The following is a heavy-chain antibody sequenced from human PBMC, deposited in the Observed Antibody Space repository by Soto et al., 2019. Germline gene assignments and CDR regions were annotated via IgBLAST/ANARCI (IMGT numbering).Heavy chain of an antibody. CDR2: IIPIFGTA. J-gene: IGHJ4*02. V-gene: IGHV1-69*12. Sequence: QVQLVQSGAEVKKPGSSVKVSCKASGGTFSSYAISWVRQAPGQGLEWMGGIIPIFGTANYAQKFQGRVTITADESTSTAYMELSSLRSEDTAVYYCARVPLDDYGDYPATDPYEFDYWGQGTLVTVSS. CDR1: GGTFSSYA. D-gene: IGHD4-17*01. CDR3: ARVPLDDYGDYPATDPYEFDY.